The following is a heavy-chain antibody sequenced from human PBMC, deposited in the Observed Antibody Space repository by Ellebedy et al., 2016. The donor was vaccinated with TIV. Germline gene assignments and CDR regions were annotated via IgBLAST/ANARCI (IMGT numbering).Heavy chain of an antibody. CDR3: TRETYYDFWSGYGPDY. CDR1: GFTFGDYA. CDR2: IRSKAYGGTT. Sequence: GGSLRLSXTASGFTFGDYAMSWFRQAPGKGLEWVGFIRSKAYGGTTEYAASVKGRFTISRDDSKSIAYLQMNSLKTEDTAVYYCTRETYYDFWSGYGPDYWGQGTLVTVSS. D-gene: IGHD3-3*01. J-gene: IGHJ4*02. V-gene: IGHV3-49*03.